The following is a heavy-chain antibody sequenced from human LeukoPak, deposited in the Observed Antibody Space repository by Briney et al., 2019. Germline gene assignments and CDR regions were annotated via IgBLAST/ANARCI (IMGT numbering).Heavy chain of an antibody. CDR3: ARDVAAAGGIDY. D-gene: IGHD6-13*01. J-gene: IGHJ4*02. CDR2: ISSSSSYT. V-gene: IGHV3-11*05. Sequence: AGGSLRLSCAASGFTFSAYYMSWIRQAPGKGLGWVSYISSSSSYTNYADSVKGRFTISRDNAKNSLYLQMNSLRAEDTAVYYCARDVAAAGGIDYGGQGTLVTVSS. CDR1: GFTFSAYY.